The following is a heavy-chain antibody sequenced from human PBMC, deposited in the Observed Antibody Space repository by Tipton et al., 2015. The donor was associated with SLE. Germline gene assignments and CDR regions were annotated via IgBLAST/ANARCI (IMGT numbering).Heavy chain of an antibody. CDR1: GYTFTGYY. J-gene: IGHJ3*02. CDR2: INPNSGGT. CDR3: ARVTYDFWSGSHDAFDI. D-gene: IGHD3-3*01. V-gene: IGHV1-2*02. Sequence: QVQLVQSGAEVKKPGASVKVSCKASGYTFTGYYMHWVRQAPGQGLEWMGWINPNSGGTNYAQKFQGRVTMTRDTSISTAYMELSRPRSDDTAVYYCARVTYDFWSGSHDAFDIWGQGTMVTVSS.